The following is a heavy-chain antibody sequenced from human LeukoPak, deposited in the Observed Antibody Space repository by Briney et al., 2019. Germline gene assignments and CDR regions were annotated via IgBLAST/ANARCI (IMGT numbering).Heavy chain of an antibody. CDR1: GFTFSSYA. V-gene: IGHV3-23*01. Sequence: PGGSLRLSCAASGFTFSSYAMHWVRQAPGKGLEWVSVINGRVGSTYYADSVKGRFSISRDNSKNTLYLQMNNVRAEDTALYYCVRGPPRIGSGSLPNLAHYYFDYWGQGTLVTVSS. CDR2: INGRVGST. CDR3: VRGPPRIGSGSLPNLAHYYFDY. J-gene: IGHJ4*02. D-gene: IGHD1-26*01.